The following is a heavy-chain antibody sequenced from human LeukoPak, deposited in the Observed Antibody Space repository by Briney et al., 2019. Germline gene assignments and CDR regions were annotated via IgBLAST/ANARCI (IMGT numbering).Heavy chain of an antibody. CDR1: GGSISSYY. CDR3: ARAQGIVGAPYYFDY. D-gene: IGHD1-26*01. Sequence: SETLSLTCTVSGGSISSYYWSWIRQPPGKGLEWIGYIYYSGSTNYNPSLKSRVTISVDTSKNQFSLKLSSVTAADTAVYYCARAQGIVGAPYYFDYRGQGTLVTVSS. J-gene: IGHJ4*02. CDR2: IYYSGST. V-gene: IGHV4-59*01.